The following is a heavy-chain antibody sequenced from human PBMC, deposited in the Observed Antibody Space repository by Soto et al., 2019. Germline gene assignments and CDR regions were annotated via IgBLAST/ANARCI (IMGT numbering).Heavy chain of an antibody. CDR3: ARDRDPFTPWFSQSWFDP. Sequence: QVQLVESGGGVVQPGRSLRLSCAASGFIFSNYGMHWVRQAPGKGLEWVALIWYDGSNKYYLDSVRGRFTISRDNSNNTLYLQMNSLRAEDTAVYYCARDRDPFTPWFSQSWFDPWGQGTLVTVSS. J-gene: IGHJ5*02. CDR2: IWYDGSNK. CDR1: GFIFSNYG. D-gene: IGHD3-22*01. V-gene: IGHV3-33*01.